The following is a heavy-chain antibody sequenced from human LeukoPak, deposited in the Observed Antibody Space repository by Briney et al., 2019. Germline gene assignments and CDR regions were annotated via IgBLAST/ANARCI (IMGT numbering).Heavy chain of an antibody. CDR3: ARTFGEFPFDY. CDR1: GYTFTSYG. J-gene: IGHJ4*02. V-gene: IGHV1-18*01. Sequence: ASVKVSCKASGYTFTSYGISWVRQAPGQGLEWMGWISAGNGNTKYSQKFQGRVTITRDTSASTAYMELSSLRSEDTAVYYCARTFGEFPFDYWGQGTLVTVSS. CDR2: ISAGNGNT. D-gene: IGHD3-10*01.